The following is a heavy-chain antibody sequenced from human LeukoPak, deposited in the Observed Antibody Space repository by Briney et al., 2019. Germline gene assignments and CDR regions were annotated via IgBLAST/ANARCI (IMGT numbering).Heavy chain of an antibody. CDR3: ASNIVVVTAIPHDAFDI. CDR2: IYTSGST. Sequence: SETLYLTCTVSGGSISSYYWSWIRQPAGKGLEWIGRIYTSGSTNYNPSLKSRVTMSVDTSKNQFSLKLSSVTAADTAVYYCASNIVVVTAIPHDAFDIWGQGTMVTVSS. D-gene: IGHD2-21*02. V-gene: IGHV4-4*07. J-gene: IGHJ3*02. CDR1: GGSISSYY.